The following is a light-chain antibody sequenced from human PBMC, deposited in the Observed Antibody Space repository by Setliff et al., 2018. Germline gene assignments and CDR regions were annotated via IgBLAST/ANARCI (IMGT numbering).Light chain of an antibody. CDR2: AAS. J-gene: IGKJ4*01. CDR3: QQSYSTPRT. CDR1: QSISNY. Sequence: DIQMTQSPSSLSASVGDRVTITCRASQSISNYLNWYQQKPGKAPKLQIYAASSLQSGVPSRFSGSGSGTDFTLTIRSLQPEDFATYFCQQSYSTPRTFGGGTKVDIK. V-gene: IGKV1-39*01.